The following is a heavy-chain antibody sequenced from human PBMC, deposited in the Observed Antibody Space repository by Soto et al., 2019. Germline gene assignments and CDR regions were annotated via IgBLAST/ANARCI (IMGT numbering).Heavy chain of an antibody. CDR3: ARDSHRRYDFWSGYRNWFDP. CDR1: GYTFTGYY. J-gene: IGHJ5*02. CDR2: INPNSGGT. V-gene: IGHV1-2*04. Sequence: ASVKVSCKASGYTFTGYYMHWVRQAPGQGLEXMGWINPNSGGTNYAQKFQGWVTMTRDTSISTAYMELSRLRSDDTAVYYCARDSHRRYDFWSGYRNWFDPWGQGTLVTVSS. D-gene: IGHD3-3*01.